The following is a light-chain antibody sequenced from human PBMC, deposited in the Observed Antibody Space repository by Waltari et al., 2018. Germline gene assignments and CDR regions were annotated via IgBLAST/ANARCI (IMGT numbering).Light chain of an antibody. Sequence: DTVMTQSPDSLAVSLGERATINCKSSQSVLYSSNNKNYLAWYQQKPGQPPKLLIYWASTRESGVPDRFSGSGSGTEFTLTISSLQAEDVAVYYCQQYYSTPSYTFGQGTKLEIK. J-gene: IGKJ2*01. CDR1: QSVLYSSNNKNY. V-gene: IGKV4-1*01. CDR2: WAS. CDR3: QQYYSTPSYT.